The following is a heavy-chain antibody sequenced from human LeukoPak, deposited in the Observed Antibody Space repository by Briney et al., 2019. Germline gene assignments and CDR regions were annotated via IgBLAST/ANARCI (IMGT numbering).Heavy chain of an antibody. CDR1: GLTFSSYS. CDR3: ARDGGYCSSTSCLAEYDY. J-gene: IGHJ4*02. Sequence: GGSLRLSCAASGLTFSSYSMSWVRQAPGKGLEWVSYISSSSSYIYYADSVKGRFTISRDNAKNSLYLQMNSLRAEDTAVYYCARDGGYCSSTSCLAEYDYWGQGTLVTVSS. D-gene: IGHD2-2*01. V-gene: IGHV3-21*01. CDR2: ISSSSSYI.